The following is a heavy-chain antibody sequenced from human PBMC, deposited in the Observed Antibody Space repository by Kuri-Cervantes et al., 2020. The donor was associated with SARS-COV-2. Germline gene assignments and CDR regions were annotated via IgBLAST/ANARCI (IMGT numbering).Heavy chain of an antibody. CDR3: TRGGYTSALSRQNWFDP. J-gene: IGHJ5*02. CDR2: IKYDGSEK. CDR1: GFTFSNYR. D-gene: IGHD6-19*01. Sequence: GGSLRLSCAASGFTFSNYRMSWVRQAPGKGLEWVANIKYDGSEKYYVDSVKGRFIISRDNAKNSVYLQMNSLRDADSAVYYCTRGGYTSALSRQNWFDPWGQGTLVTVSS. V-gene: IGHV3-7*03.